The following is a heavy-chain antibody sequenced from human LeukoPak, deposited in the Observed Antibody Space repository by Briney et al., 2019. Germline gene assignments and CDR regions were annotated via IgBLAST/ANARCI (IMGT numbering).Heavy chain of an antibody. J-gene: IGHJ4*02. Sequence: PGGSLRLSCVASGFTFSYNGMHWVRQAPGKGLEWVANIKQDGSEKYYVDSVKGRFTISRDNAKNSLYLQMNSLRAEDTAVYYCARNPSRRFDYWGQGTLVTVSS. CDR3: ARNPSRRFDY. CDR1: GFTFSYNG. V-gene: IGHV3-7*01. CDR2: IKQDGSEK.